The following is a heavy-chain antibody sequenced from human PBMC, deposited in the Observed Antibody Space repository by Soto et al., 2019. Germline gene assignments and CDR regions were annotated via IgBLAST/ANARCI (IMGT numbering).Heavy chain of an antibody. CDR3: ARFGRGGWSCYYTGSWFDP. CDR2: IIPIFGTA. D-gene: IGHD3-3*01. Sequence: QVQLVQSGAEVKKPGSSVKVSCKASGGTFSSYAISWVRQAPGQGLEWMGGIIPIFGTANYAQKFQGRVTITADKSTSTAYMELSSRRSEDTAVYYCARFGRGGWSCYYTGSWFDPCGQGTLVTVSS. CDR1: GGTFSSYA. J-gene: IGHJ5*02. V-gene: IGHV1-69*06.